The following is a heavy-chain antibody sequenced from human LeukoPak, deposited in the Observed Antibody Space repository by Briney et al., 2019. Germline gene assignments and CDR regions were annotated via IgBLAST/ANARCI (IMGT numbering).Heavy chain of an antibody. CDR3: ARGRGYSGYDVSLPFDY. V-gene: IGHV3-53*05. D-gene: IGHD5-12*01. CDR1: GFTVSSKY. J-gene: IGHJ4*02. Sequence: GGSLRLSCAGSGFTVSSKYMSWVRQAPGKGLEWVSVIYSGGSTDYADSVKGRFTMSRDNSKNMLYLQMNSLRADDTAVYFCARGRGYSGYDVSLPFDYWGQGTLVTVSS. CDR2: IYSGGST.